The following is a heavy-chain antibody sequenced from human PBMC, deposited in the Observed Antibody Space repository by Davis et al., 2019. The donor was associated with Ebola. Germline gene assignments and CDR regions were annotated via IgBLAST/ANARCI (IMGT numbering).Heavy chain of an antibody. CDR3: ARVLEPRIYGMDA. V-gene: IGHV4-38-2*02. CDR1: GASMTGAHY. Sequence: SETLSLTCTVSGASMTGAHYWGWIRQFPGKGLEWIGSMYHGGKTYYSLSLQSRVAISIETSKSQLSLKLTSVTAADTAVYFCARVLEPRIYGMDAWGQGTTVIVSS. CDR2: MYHGGKT. D-gene: IGHD1-14*01. J-gene: IGHJ6*01.